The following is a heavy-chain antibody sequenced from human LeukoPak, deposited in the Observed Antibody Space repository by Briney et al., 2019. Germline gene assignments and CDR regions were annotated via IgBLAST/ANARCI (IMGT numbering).Heavy chain of an antibody. J-gene: IGHJ4*02. CDR2: IPYSGRT. Sequence: SETLSLTCTVSGGSTSRYYWSWIRQSPGKGLEWIGNIPYSGRTNYNPSLKSRVTISVDTSTNQFSLKLSSVTAADTAVYYCARGYSDYDPFDYWGQGTLVTVSS. CDR1: GGSTSRYY. D-gene: IGHD5-12*01. CDR3: ARGYSDYDPFDY. V-gene: IGHV4-59*01.